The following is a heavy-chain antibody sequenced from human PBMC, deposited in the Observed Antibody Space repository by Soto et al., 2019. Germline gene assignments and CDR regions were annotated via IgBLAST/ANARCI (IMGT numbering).Heavy chain of an antibody. CDR3: ARESAYYDFWSGYLSPDYYYYYGMDV. Sequence: ASVKVSCKASGYTFTSYDINWVRQATGQGLEWMGWMNPNSGNTGYSQKFQGRVTITRDTSASTAYMELSSLRSEDTAVYYCARESAYYDFWSGYLSPDYYYYYGMDVWGQGTTVTVSS. J-gene: IGHJ6*02. CDR1: GYTFTSYD. D-gene: IGHD3-3*01. CDR2: MNPNSGNT. V-gene: IGHV1-8*01.